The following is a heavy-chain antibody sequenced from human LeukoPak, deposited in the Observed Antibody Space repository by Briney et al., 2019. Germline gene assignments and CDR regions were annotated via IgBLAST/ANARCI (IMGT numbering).Heavy chain of an antibody. Sequence: GASVNVSFKASGYTFTCYDINWVRQATGQGLEWMGWMNPNSGNTGYSQKFQGRVTMTRNTSISTAYMELSSLRSENTAVYYCAKKRKYYYDSSGWSDYWGQGTLVTVSS. D-gene: IGHD3-22*01. V-gene: IGHV1-8*01. CDR1: GYTFTCYD. CDR2: MNPNSGNT. J-gene: IGHJ4*02. CDR3: AKKRKYYYDSSGWSDY.